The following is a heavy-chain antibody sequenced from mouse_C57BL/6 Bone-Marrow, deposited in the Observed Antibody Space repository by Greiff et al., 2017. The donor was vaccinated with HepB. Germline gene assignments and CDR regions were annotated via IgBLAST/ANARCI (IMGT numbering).Heavy chain of an antibody. CDR2: IHPNSGST. J-gene: IGHJ2*01. Sequence: QVQLKQPGAELVKPGASVKLSCKASGYTFTSYWMHWVKQRPGQGLEWIGMIHPNSGSTNYNEKFKSKATLTVDKSSSTAYMQLSSLTSEDSAVYYCARTVITTVVAKGYWGQGTTLTVSS. CDR1: GYTFTSYW. CDR3: ARTVITTVVAKGY. V-gene: IGHV1-64*01. D-gene: IGHD1-1*01.